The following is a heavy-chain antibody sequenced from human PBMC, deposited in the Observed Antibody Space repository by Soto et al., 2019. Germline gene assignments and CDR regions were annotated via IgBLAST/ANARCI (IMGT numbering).Heavy chain of an antibody. J-gene: IGHJ4*02. D-gene: IGHD3-16*01. V-gene: IGHV3-13*01. CDR1: GFTFSSYD. CDR3: TRGADGFDF. Sequence: EVQLVESGGDLIQPGGSLRLSCAASGFTFSSYDFHWVRQTTGKGLEWVSGIGKSGDTYYADSVKGRFTMSRENAKNSLYLQMNSLRAGDTAVYYCTRGADGFDFWGQGTLVTVSS. CDR2: IGKSGDT.